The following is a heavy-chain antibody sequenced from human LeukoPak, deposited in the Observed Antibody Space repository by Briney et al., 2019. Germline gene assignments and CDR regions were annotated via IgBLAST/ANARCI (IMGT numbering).Heavy chain of an antibody. V-gene: IGHV3-43*02. CDR2: ISGDGGDT. CDR3: AKARGYIDF. J-gene: IGHJ4*02. CDR1: GFTFDDYA. Sequence: PGGSLRLSCAASGFTFDDYAMHWVRQAPGKGLEWVCLISGDGGDTFYADSVKGRFTITRDNSKKSLYLQTNSLRTEDTAFYYCAKARGYIDFWGQGTLVTVSS. D-gene: IGHD5-12*01.